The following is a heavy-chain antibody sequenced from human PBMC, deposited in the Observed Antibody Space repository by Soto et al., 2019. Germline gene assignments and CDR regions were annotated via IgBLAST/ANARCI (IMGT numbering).Heavy chain of an antibody. J-gene: IGHJ6*02. CDR1: GGSISSSSYY. Sequence: QLQLQESGPGLVKPSETLSLTCTVSGGSISSSSYYWGWIRQPPGKGLEWIGSIYYSGSTYYNPSLRSRVTIPVDTSTNQFCRKLSSVTAADTAVYYCAEGGYYYYYGMDVWGQGTTVTVSS. D-gene: IGHD3-16*01. CDR3: AEGGYYYYYGMDV. V-gene: IGHV4-39*01. CDR2: IYYSGST.